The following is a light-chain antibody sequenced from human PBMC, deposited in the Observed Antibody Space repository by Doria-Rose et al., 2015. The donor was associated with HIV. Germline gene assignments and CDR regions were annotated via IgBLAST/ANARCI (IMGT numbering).Light chain of an antibody. V-gene: IGKV1-8*01. J-gene: IGKJ1*01. CDR2: TAS. CDR1: QVIRSD. Sequence: FSASTGDRVTITCRASQVIRSDLAWYQQKPGRAPKLLIYTASTLQSGVPSRFSGSGSGTDFTLTISCLQSEDFATYYCQQYYDYPRTFGQGTTVEIK. CDR3: QQYYDYPRT.